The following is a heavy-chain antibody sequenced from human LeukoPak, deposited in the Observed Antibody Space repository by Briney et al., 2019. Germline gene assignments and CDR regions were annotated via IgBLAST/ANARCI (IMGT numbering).Heavy chain of an antibody. Sequence: GGSLRLSCVASGFTFSSYSMNWVRQAPGKGPEWVSYISSSSSTIYYADSVKGRFTISRDNAKHSLYLQMNSLRAEDTAVYYCAARITMIVVVTIWGQGTMVTVSS. J-gene: IGHJ3*02. V-gene: IGHV3-48*01. CDR3: AARITMIVVVTI. CDR2: ISSSSSTI. CDR1: GFTFSSYS. D-gene: IGHD3-22*01.